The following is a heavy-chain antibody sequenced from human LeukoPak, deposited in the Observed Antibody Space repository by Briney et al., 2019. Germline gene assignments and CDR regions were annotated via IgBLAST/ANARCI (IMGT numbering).Heavy chain of an antibody. Sequence: GGSLRLSCSASGFIISDYAMHWVRQASGKGLEYVSAVSANGDRTYYADSVKGRFTISRDTSKNTLYLQMSSLRAEDTAVYYCARAPSTVRSWFYFDYWGQGTLVTVSS. CDR2: VSANGDRT. CDR3: ARAPSTVRSWFYFDY. J-gene: IGHJ4*02. CDR1: GFIISDYA. D-gene: IGHD6-13*01. V-gene: IGHV3-64*04.